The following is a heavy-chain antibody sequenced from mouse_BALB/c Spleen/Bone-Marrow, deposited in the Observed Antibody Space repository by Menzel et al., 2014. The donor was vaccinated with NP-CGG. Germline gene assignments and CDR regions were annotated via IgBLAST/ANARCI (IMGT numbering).Heavy chain of an antibody. CDR2: IDPSDSET. CDR1: GYTFTTYW. J-gene: IGHJ3*01. V-gene: IGHV1-61*01. D-gene: IGHD2-10*02. Sequence: VQLQRSGAELVRPGTSVKLSCKASGYTFTTYWMNWVRQRPGQGLEWIGMIDPSDSETHNNQMFKDKATLTVDKSSSTAYMQLGSLTSEDSAVYYCARGYGNSVAWFAYWGQGTLVTVSA. CDR3: ARGYGNSVAWFAY.